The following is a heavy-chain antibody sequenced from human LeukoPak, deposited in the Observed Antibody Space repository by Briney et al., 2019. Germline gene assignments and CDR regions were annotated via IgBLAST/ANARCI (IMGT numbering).Heavy chain of an antibody. D-gene: IGHD6-25*01. V-gene: IGHV3-66*01. J-gene: IGHJ5*02. CDR1: EFSVGSNY. Sequence: GGSLRLSCAASEFSVGSNYMTWVRQAPGKGLEWVSLIYSGGSTYYADSVKGRFTISRDNSKNTLYLQMNSLRAEDTAVYYCARSAFISTGIAAFDQGFDPWGQGTLVTVSS. CDR3: ARSAFISTGIAAFDQGFDP. CDR2: IYSGGST.